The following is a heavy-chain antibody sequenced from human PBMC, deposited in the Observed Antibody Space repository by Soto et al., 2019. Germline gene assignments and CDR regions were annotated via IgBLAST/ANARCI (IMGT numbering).Heavy chain of an antibody. V-gene: IGHV3-7*01. CDR1: GFTFSSYW. J-gene: IGHJ4*02. Sequence: EVQLVESGGGLVKPGGSLRLSCAASGFTFSSYWMSWVRQAPGKGLEWVANIKQDGSEKYYVDSVKGRFTISRDNAKNALYLQMNSLRAEDTAVYYCARDTTAYYDSSGYYPAFFDYWGQGTLVTVSS. CDR2: IKQDGSEK. D-gene: IGHD3-22*01. CDR3: ARDTTAYYDSSGYYPAFFDY.